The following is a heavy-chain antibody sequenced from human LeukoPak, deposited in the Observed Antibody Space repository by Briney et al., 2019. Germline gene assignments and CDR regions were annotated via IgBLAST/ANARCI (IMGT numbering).Heavy chain of an antibody. CDR2: IIPILGIA. V-gene: IGHV1-69*04. J-gene: IGHJ5*02. CDR3: ARDPPSGYCSSTSCFP. D-gene: IGHD2-2*01. Sequence: SVKVSCKASGGTFSSYTISWVRQAPGQGLEWMGRIIPILGIANYAQKFQGRVTITADKSTSTAYMELSSLRSEDTAVYYCARDPPSGYCSSTSCFPGGRGPLVTVSS. CDR1: GGTFSSYT.